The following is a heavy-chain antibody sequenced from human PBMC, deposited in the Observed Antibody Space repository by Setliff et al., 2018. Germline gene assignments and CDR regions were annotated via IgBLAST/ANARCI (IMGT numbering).Heavy chain of an antibody. J-gene: IGHJ6*02. D-gene: IGHD2-15*01. CDR3: AKVRGRGISYYYYGMDV. CDR2: ISGSTI. Sequence: GGSLRLSCAASGFTFRSYSMNWVRQAPGKGLEWVSCISGSTIYYADSVKGRFTISRDSSRNTLYLQMSSLRPEDTAVYYCAKVRGRGISYYYYGMDVWGQGTTDTVSS. CDR1: GFTFRSYS. V-gene: IGHV3-48*01.